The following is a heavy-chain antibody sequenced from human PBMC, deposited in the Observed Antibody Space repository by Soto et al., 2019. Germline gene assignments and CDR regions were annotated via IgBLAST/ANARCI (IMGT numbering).Heavy chain of an antibody. CDR2: ISFDGNKV. V-gene: IGHV3-30-3*01. J-gene: IGHJ6*01. CDR3: ANLLNVAAAATPHSDGVDV. CDR1: GFTFGIYP. D-gene: IGHD6-13*01. Sequence: QVQVVESGGGVVQPGRSLRLSCAASGFTFGIYPMHWVRQAPGKGLEWVAFISFDGNKVSYADSVKGRFTISRDNSKNTVYLHMSSLGPEDAAVYHCANLLNVAAAATPHSDGVDVLGQGTTVTV.